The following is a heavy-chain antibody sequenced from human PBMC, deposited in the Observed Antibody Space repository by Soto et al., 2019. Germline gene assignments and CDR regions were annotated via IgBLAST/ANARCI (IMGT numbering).Heavy chain of an antibody. V-gene: IGHV4-31*03. J-gene: IGHJ6*01. Sequence: SETLSLTCTVSGGSISSVGYFWSWIRQHPGKGLEWIGYIYKSERTYYNPSLKSRITISVDTSKNQFSLNLRSVTAADTAVYYCARWGAAMGTRYYYNLDVWGQGTTVTVSS. CDR1: GGSISSVGYF. D-gene: IGHD5-18*01. CDR2: IYKSERT. CDR3: ARWGAAMGTRYYYNLDV.